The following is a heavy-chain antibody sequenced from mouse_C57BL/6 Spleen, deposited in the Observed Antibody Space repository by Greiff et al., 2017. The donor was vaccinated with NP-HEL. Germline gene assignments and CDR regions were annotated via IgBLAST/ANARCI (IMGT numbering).Heavy chain of an antibody. CDR2: INPNNGGT. CDR3: ARSLEAIYYDYDGYAMDY. J-gene: IGHJ4*01. Sequence: VQLQQSGPELVKPGASVKIPCKASGYTFTDYNMDWVKQSHGKSLEWIGDINPNNGGTIYNQKFKGKATLTVDKSSSTAYMELRSLTSEDTAVYYCARSLEAIYYDYDGYAMDYWGQRTSVTVSS. CDR1: GYTFTDYN. V-gene: IGHV1-18*01. D-gene: IGHD2-4*01.